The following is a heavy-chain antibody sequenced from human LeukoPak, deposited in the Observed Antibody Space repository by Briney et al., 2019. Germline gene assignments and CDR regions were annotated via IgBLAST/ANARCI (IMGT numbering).Heavy chain of an antibody. CDR2: IIPIYGRA. CDR1: GGTFSSEA. J-gene: IGHJ6*03. D-gene: IGHD3-3*01. CDR3: ARLDVLRFLECPRCMDV. V-gene: IGHV1-69*13. Sequence: SVKVSCKTSGGTFSSEAFIWVRQAPGQGLEWMGGIIPIYGRADYAQKFQDIVTITADESTSTVYMELSSLRSDDTAVYYCARLDVLRFLECPRCMDVWGKGTTVTVSS.